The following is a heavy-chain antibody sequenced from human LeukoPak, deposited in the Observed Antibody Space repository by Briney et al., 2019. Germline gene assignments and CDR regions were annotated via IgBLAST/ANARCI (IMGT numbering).Heavy chain of an antibody. V-gene: IGHV3-21*01. CDR2: IRRSRRNI. D-gene: IGHD2-2*02. CDR3: AREWRYCSSTSRYRDFDY. CDR1: GFTVSIYS. Sequence: GRSLRLSWAPSGFTVSIYSMNWARQPPGKGREWVSSIRRSRRNIYYADSVKGRFTISRDNAKNSLYLQMNSLRAEDTAVYYCAREWRYCSSTSRYRDFDYWGQGTLVTVSS. J-gene: IGHJ4*02.